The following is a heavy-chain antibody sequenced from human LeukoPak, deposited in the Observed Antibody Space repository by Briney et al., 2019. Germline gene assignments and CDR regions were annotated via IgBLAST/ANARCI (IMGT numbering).Heavy chain of an antibody. CDR3: ARRGSPNYYFDY. V-gene: IGHV3-30*03. D-gene: IGHD1-26*01. J-gene: IGHJ4*02. CDR2: ISYDGSNK. Sequence: GGSLRLSCAASGFTFSSYGMHWVRQAPGKGLEWVAVISYDGSNKYYADSVKGRFTISRDNSKNTLYLQMNSLRAEDTAVYYCARRGSPNYYFDYWGQGTLVTVSS. CDR1: GFTFSSYG.